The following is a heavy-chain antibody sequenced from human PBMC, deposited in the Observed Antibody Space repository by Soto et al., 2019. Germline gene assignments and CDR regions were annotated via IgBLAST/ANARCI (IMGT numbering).Heavy chain of an antibody. J-gene: IGHJ4*02. V-gene: IGHV4-61*01. CDR1: GGSVSNKTYY. CDR3: VRGPYNYNSRYFDY. Sequence: SETLSLTCSVSGGSVSNKTYYWSWIRQPPGKRLEWIGYVYYSGTTNYNPSLKSRVTISVDLSKNQFSLRLYSVTAADTAVYYCVRGPYNYNSRYFDYWGQGTLVTVSS. D-gene: IGHD1-1*01. CDR2: VYYSGTT.